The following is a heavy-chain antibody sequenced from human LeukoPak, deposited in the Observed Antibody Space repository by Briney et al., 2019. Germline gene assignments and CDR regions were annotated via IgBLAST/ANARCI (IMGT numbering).Heavy chain of an antibody. V-gene: IGHV3-20*04. CDR2: INWSGVRT. D-gene: IGHD1/OR15-1a*01. Sequence: PGGSLRLSCAASGFTFDDYGMSCVRQAPRKGREWVSGINWSGVRTGYAASLTGRFTISRDNNKNTLYLQMNSLRAEDTALYYCARDLATTDNWGQGTLVTVSS. J-gene: IGHJ4*02. CDR1: GFTFDDYG. CDR3: ARDLATTDN.